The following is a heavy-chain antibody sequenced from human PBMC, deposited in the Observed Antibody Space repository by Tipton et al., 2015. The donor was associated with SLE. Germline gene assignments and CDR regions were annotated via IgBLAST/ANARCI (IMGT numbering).Heavy chain of an antibody. CDR1: GFTFSTYG. J-gene: IGHJ4*02. Sequence: GSLRLSCAASGFTFSTYGIHWVRQAPGKGLEWVSYISSSSSTIYYADSVKGRFTISRDNAKNSLYLQMNSLRAEDTAVYYCASPSSGWYLGFFDYWGQGTLVTVSS. V-gene: IGHV3-48*01. CDR2: ISSSSSTI. CDR3: ASPSSGWYLGFFDY. D-gene: IGHD6-19*01.